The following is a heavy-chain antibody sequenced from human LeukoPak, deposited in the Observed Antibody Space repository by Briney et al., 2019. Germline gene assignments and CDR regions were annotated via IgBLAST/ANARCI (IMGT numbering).Heavy chain of an antibody. J-gene: IGHJ4*02. CDR2: IKQDGSDK. CDR3: APGGVAGDY. Sequence: GGSLRLSCAASGFTFSSYWMNWVRQAPGKGLEWVANIKQDGSDKYYVDSVKGRFTISRDNAKNSLYLQMNSLTAEDTAVYYCAPGGVAGDYWGQGTLVTVSS. V-gene: IGHV3-7*01. D-gene: IGHD6-19*01. CDR1: GFTFSSYW.